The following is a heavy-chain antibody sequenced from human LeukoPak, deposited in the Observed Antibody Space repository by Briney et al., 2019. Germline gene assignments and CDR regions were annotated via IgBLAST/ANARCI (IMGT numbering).Heavy chain of an antibody. V-gene: IGHV3-23*01. Sequence: GGSLRLPCAASGFTFSSYAMSWVRQAPGKGLEWVSAISASGYSTYYADSVKGRFTISRDNSKKTLYLQMNSLRAEDTAIFYCAKDVYNWNFYFDYWGQGTLVTVSS. CDR2: ISASGYST. D-gene: IGHD1-7*01. J-gene: IGHJ4*02. CDR1: GFTFSSYA. CDR3: AKDVYNWNFYFDY.